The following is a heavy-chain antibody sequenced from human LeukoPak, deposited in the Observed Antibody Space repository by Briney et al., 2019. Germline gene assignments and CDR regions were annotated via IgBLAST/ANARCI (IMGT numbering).Heavy chain of an antibody. V-gene: IGHV4-59*01. D-gene: IGHD3-3*01. J-gene: IGHJ5*02. CDR1: GGSLSSSY. Sequence: PSETLSLTCTVSGGSLSSSYWSCTRHPPGKGLERIGYIYYSGSTNYNPSLKSRVTISVDTSKNQFSLKLSSVTAADTAVYYCARGLRFLEWLSENWFDPWGQGTLVTVSS. CDR3: ARGLRFLEWLSENWFDP. CDR2: IYYSGST.